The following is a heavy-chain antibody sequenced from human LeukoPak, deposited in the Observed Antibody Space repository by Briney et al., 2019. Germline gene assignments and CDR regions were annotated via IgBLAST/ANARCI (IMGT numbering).Heavy chain of an antibody. V-gene: IGHV4-59*01. J-gene: IGHJ6*03. CDR2: IYYSGST. Sequence: SETLSLTCTVSGGSISNYYWSWIRQPPGKGLEWIGYIYYSGSTNYNPSLKSRVTISVDTSKNQFSLKLISVTAADTAVYYRARGRTMVRGVIIKSGYCYYMDVWGKGTTVTVSS. CDR1: GGSISNYY. D-gene: IGHD3-10*01. CDR3: ARGRTMVRGVIIKSGYCYYMDV.